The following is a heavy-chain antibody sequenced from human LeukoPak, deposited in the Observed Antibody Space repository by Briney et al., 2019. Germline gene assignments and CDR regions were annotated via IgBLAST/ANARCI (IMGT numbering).Heavy chain of an antibody. CDR1: GFTFSSYA. CDR3: ARDPWGAAAHYYGMDV. Sequence: GGSLRLSCAASGFTFSSYAMHWVRQAPGKGLEWVAVISYDGSNKYYADSVKGRFTISRDNSKNTLYLQMNSLRAEDTAVYYCARDPWGAAAHYYGMDVWGQGTTVTVSS. J-gene: IGHJ6*02. V-gene: IGHV3-30-3*01. CDR2: ISYDGSNK. D-gene: IGHD6-13*01.